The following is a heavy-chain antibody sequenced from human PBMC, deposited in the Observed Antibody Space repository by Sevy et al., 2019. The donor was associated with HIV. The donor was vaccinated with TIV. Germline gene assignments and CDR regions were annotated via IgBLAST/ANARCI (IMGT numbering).Heavy chain of an antibody. D-gene: IGHD3-22*01. CDR1: GYTLSGFS. J-gene: IGHJ4*02. Sequence: ASVKVSCKVAGYTLSGFSMHWVRQAPGKGLEWMGSFDPEDGETFYAQKFRGRVTLTEDTSTDTAYMELSSLRSDDTAVYYCATTKDYYEGSGSPFDYWGQGPLVTVSS. V-gene: IGHV1-24*01. CDR2: FDPEDGET. CDR3: ATTKDYYEGSGSPFDY.